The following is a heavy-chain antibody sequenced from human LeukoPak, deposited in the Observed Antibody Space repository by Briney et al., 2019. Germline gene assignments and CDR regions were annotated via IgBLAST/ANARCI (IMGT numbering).Heavy chain of an antibody. D-gene: IGHD5-24*01. CDR3: ARNKDGYKFDC. V-gene: IGHV1-2*02. CDR2: VNPHSSGT. CDR1: VYTFTDYY. J-gene: IGHJ4*02. Sequence: ASVTVSFKSSVYTFTDYYMHWVRQTPGQGLDGVGWVNPHSSGTNSAQKFQGRVTMTRDKSVSAAYMELSRVRSDDTAIYYCARNKDGYKFDCWGQGTLVTVSS.